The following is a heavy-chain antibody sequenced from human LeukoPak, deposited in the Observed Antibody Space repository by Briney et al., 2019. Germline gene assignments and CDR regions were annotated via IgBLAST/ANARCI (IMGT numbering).Heavy chain of an antibody. CDR1: GFGFSSHW. Sequence: GGSLRLSCAASGFGFSSHWMHWVRQAPGEGLVWVSRINAGGSGTSYADSVEGRFTISRDNSKNTLYLQMNSLRIEDTAVYSCAKDVSYGSATYYYYGMDVWGQGTTVIVSS. D-gene: IGHD2-21*01. CDR3: AKDVSYGSATYYYYGMDV. J-gene: IGHJ6*02. CDR2: INAGGSGT. V-gene: IGHV3-74*01.